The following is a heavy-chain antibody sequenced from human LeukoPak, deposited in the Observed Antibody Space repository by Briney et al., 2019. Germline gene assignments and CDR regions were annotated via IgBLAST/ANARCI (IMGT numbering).Heavy chain of an antibody. CDR3: ARDGAYCGGDCYSNYYYYYMDV. CDR2: IIPIFGTA. D-gene: IGHD2-21*02. CDR1: GGTFSSYA. Sequence: ASVKVSCKASGGTFSSYAISWVRQAPGQGLEWMGRIIPIFGTANYAQKFQGRVTMTRDTSTSTVYMELSSLRSEDTAVYYCARDGAYCGGDCYSNYYYYYMDVWGKGTTVTVSS. J-gene: IGHJ6*03. V-gene: IGHV1-69*05.